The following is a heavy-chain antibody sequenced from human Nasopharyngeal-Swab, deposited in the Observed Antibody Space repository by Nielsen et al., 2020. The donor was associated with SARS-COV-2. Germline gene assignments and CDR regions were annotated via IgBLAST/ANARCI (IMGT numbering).Heavy chain of an antibody. CDR2: INHSGST. V-gene: IGHV4-34*01. Sequence: WIRQPPGKGLEWIGEINHSGSTNYNPSLKGRVTISVDTSKNQFSLKLSSVTAADTAVYYCARGHLLDDFWSGYYIYKTYYYYGMDVWGQGTTVTVSS. J-gene: IGHJ6*02. D-gene: IGHD3-3*01. CDR3: ARGHLLDDFWSGYYIYKTYYYYGMDV.